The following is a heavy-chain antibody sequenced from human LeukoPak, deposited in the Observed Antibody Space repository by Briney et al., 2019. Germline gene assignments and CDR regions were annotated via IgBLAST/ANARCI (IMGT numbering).Heavy chain of an antibody. CDR2: ISFYNGNT. V-gene: IGHV1-18*04. CDR3: ARFYYYDSSGYYFDY. D-gene: IGHD3-22*01. CDR1: GYTFTSYG. Sequence: ASVKVSCKASGYTFTSYGISWVRQAPGQGLEWMGWISFYNGNTKYAQKLQGRVTMTTDTSTSTAYMELRSLRSDDTAVYYCARFYYYDSSGYYFDYWGQGTLITVSS. J-gene: IGHJ4*02.